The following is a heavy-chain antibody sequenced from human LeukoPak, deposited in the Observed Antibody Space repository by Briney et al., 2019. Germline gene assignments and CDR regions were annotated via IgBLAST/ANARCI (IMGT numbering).Heavy chain of an antibody. D-gene: IGHD3-10*01. Sequence: SETLSLTCTVSGGSISSYYWSWIRQPPGKGLGWIGYIYYSGSTNYNPSLKSRVTISVDTSKNQFSLKLSSVTAADTAVYYCARHSHGSGSYYSHWGQGTLVTVSS. CDR1: GGSISSYY. J-gene: IGHJ4*02. V-gene: IGHV4-59*08. CDR2: IYYSGST. CDR3: ARHSHGSGSYYSH.